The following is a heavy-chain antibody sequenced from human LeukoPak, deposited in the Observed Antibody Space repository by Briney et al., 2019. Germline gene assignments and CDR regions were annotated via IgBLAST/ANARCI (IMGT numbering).Heavy chain of an antibody. J-gene: IGHJ3*01. Sequence: TGGSLRLSCAASGFTFSDYYMSWIRQAPGKGLEWVSYISNSGNTIYYADSVKGLFTISRDNAKNSLYLQMNSLRAEDTAVYYCSAGEGYYDSSDYYSAWAFNVWGQGTMTVSS. CDR1: GFTFSDYY. D-gene: IGHD3-22*01. CDR3: SAGEGYYDSSDYYSAWAFNV. V-gene: IGHV3-11*04. CDR2: ISNSGNTI.